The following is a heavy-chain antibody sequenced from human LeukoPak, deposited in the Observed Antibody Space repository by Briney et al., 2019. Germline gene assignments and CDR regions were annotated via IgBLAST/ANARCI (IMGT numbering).Heavy chain of an antibody. CDR1: GFTFSSYG. CDR3: ARRYFDY. CDR2: IWYDGSKK. V-gene: IGHV3-33*01. Sequence: GRSLRLSCAASGFTFSSYGIHWVRQAPGKGLEWVAVIWYDGSKKDYADSVKGRFTISRDNSKNTLYLQMNSLRAEDTAVYYCARRYFDYWGQGTLVTVSS. J-gene: IGHJ4*02.